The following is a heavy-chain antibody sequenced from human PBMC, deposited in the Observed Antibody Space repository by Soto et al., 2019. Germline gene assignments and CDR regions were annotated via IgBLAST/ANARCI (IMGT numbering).Heavy chain of an antibody. J-gene: IGHJ6*02. CDR1: GYTFTSYG. Sequence: ASVKVSCKASGYTFTSYGISWVRQAPGQGLEWMGWISAYNGNTNYAQKLQGRVTMTTDTSTSTAYMELRSLRYDDTAVYYCATSRGGYCSSTSCYKEPYYYYGMDVWGLGTTVTVSS. CDR3: ATSRGGYCSSTSCYKEPYYYYGMDV. V-gene: IGHV1-18*01. CDR2: ISAYNGNT. D-gene: IGHD2-2*02.